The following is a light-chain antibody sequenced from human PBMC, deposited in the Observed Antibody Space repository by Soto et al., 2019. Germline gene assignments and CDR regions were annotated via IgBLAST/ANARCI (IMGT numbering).Light chain of an antibody. CDR1: SSDIGGYNS. V-gene: IGLV2-14*01. J-gene: IGLJ2*01. CDR2: DVS. CDR3: CSYTNTNTRVVL. Sequence: QSALTQPASVSGSPGQSITISCTGTSSDIGGYNSVSWYQQRPGKAPKLIIYDVSNRPSGVSNRFSGSKSGNTASLTISGLQTEDEADYYCCSYTNTNTRVVLFGGGTKLTVL.